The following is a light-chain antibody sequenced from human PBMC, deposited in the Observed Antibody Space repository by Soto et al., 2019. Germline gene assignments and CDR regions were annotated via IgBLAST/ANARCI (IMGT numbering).Light chain of an antibody. CDR1: SGDVGSYKY. Sequence: QSVLTQPASVSGSPGQSISVSCTGSSGDVGSYKYVSWYQQHPGKAPKLIIYEVNKRPSGVSDRFSGSKSGNTASLTISGLQVEDEADYYCSSYTITSTLVIFGGGTQLTVL. CDR2: EVN. V-gene: IGLV2-14*01. J-gene: IGLJ2*01. CDR3: SSYTITSTLVI.